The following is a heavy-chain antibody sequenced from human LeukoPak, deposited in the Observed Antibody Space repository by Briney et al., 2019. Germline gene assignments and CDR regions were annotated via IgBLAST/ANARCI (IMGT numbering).Heavy chain of an antibody. D-gene: IGHD2-2*01. CDR1: GDSISSGDYS. CDR3: ARAPGYCSSTSCSQGGGGFDY. CDR2: IYYSGST. J-gene: IGHJ4*02. V-gene: IGHV4-31*11. Sequence: SQTLSLTCAVSGDSISSGDYSWSWIRQPSGKGLEWIGYIYYSGSTYYNPSLKSRVTISVDTSKNQFSLKLSSVTAADTAVYYCARAPGYCSSTSCSQGGGGFDYWGQGTLVTVSS.